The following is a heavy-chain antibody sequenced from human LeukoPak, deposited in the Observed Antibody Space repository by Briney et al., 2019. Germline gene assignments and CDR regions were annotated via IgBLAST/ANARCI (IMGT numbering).Heavy chain of an antibody. Sequence: GGSLRLSCAASGSTFSASWMTWVRQAPGKGLEWVTNINQDGSEKYYVDSVKGRFTISRDNARNALYLQMNSLRTEDTAVYYCARGARGFDYWGQGTLVTVSS. CDR3: ARGARGFDY. CDR1: GSTFSASW. CDR2: INQDGSEK. J-gene: IGHJ4*02. V-gene: IGHV3-7*01.